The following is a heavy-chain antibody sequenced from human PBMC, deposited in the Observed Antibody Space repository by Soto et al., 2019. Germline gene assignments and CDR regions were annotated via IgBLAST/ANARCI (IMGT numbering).Heavy chain of an antibody. J-gene: IGHJ4*01. CDR2: IYWDDDK. V-gene: IGHV2-5*02. CDR1: VFSLSTSGVS. CDR3: AYIDDTVAGSGVY. D-gene: IGHD6-19*01. Sequence: QITLKESGPTLVKPTQPLTLTCSFSVFSLSTSGVSVSWIRQPPGEALEWLALIYWDDDKRYSQSLQGRVTISKDTSKNQVVLIMTNMDPVETATYYCAYIDDTVAGSGVYWGHGILVTVAS.